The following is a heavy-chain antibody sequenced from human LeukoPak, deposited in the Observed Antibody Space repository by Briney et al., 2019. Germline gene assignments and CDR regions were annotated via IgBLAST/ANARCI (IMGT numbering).Heavy chain of an antibody. V-gene: IGHV4-4*07. J-gene: IGHJ5*02. CDR2: IYTSGST. CDR1: GGSVSSYY. Sequence: SETLSLTCTFSGGSVSSYYWSWIRQPAGKGLEWIGRIYTSGSTNYNPSLKSRVTISVDTSKNQFSLKLASVTAADTAIYYCAKGAGGFSYYNWFDPWGQGTLVTVSS. CDR3: AKGAGGFSYYNWFDP. D-gene: IGHD5-18*01.